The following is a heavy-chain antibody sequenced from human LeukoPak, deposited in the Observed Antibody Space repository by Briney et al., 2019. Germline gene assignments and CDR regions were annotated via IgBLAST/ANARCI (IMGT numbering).Heavy chain of an antibody. CDR3: ARWGRIAVAGAFDY. CDR1: GGSISSYY. D-gene: IGHD6-19*01. V-gene: IGHV4-59*01. J-gene: IGHJ4*02. Sequence: SETLSLTCTVSGGSISSYYWSWIRQPPGKGLEWIGYIYYSGSTNYNPSLKSRVTISLDTSKNQFSLKLSSVTAADTAVYYCARWGRIAVAGAFDYWGQGTLVTVSS. CDR2: IYYSGST.